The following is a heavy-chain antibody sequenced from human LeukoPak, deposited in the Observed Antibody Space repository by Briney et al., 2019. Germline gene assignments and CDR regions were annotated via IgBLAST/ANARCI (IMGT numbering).Heavy chain of an antibody. Sequence: ETLSLTCIVSGGSISSISSNNYHWGWIRQPPGTGLEWIGSIYYSGSTYYNPSLKSRVTISVDTSENQFSLKLSSVTAADTALYYCAREMGVVTAHGIDVWGQGTTVTVSS. CDR2: IYYSGST. D-gene: IGHD4-23*01. V-gene: IGHV4-39*02. J-gene: IGHJ6*02. CDR1: GGSISSISSNNYH. CDR3: AREMGVVTAHGIDV.